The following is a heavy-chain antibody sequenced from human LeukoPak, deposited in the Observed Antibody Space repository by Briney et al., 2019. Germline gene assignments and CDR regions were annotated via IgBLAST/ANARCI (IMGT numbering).Heavy chain of an antibody. Sequence: GGSLRLSCAASGFTFSSYEMNWVRQAPGKGLEWVSYISSSGSTIYYADSVKGRFTISRDNAKNSLDLQMDSLRAEDTAVYYCARDWGSTGYDLYDSWGQGTLVTVSS. CDR1: GFTFSSYE. CDR2: ISSSGSTI. CDR3: ARDWGSTGYDLYDS. V-gene: IGHV3-48*03. J-gene: IGHJ4*02. D-gene: IGHD5-12*01.